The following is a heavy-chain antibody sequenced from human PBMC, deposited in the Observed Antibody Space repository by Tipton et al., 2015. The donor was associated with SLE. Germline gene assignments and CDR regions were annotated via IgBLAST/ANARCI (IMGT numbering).Heavy chain of an antibody. CDR1: GGSISSSSYY. J-gene: IGHJ4*02. Sequence: TLSLTCTVSGGSISSSSYYWGWIRQPPGKGLEWIGYIYDTGSTDYNPSLKSRVTISVDTSKNQFSLKLRSVTAADTAVYYCARGSSYYGLGGGYWGQGTLVTVSS. CDR2: IYDTGST. D-gene: IGHD3-10*01. V-gene: IGHV4-61*05. CDR3: ARGSSYYGLGGGY.